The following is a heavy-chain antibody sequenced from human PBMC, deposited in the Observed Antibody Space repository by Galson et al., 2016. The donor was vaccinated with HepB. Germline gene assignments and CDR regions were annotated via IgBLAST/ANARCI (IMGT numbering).Heavy chain of an antibody. CDR3: TRHGNARGGSPFDY. D-gene: IGHD1-26*01. Sequence: LRLSCAASGFTFSGSAMHWVRQASGKGLEWVGRIKSKANSYATAHAASVKGRFTISRDDSKNTAYLQMNSLKTEDTAVYYCTRHGNARGGSPFDYWGQGTLVTVSS. V-gene: IGHV3-73*01. CDR2: IKSKANSYAT. CDR1: GFTFSGSA. J-gene: IGHJ4*02.